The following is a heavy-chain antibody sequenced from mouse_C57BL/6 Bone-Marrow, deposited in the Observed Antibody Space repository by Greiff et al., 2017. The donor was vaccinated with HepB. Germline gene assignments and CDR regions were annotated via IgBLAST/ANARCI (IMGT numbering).Heavy chain of an antibody. CDR1: GFTFSDAW. Sequence: EVKLVESGGGLVQPGGSMKLSCAASGFTFSDAWMDWVRQSPEKGLEWVAEIRNKANNHATYYAESVKGRFTISRDDSKSSVYRQMNSLRAEDTGIYNWTRRGTVVVNWHFDVWGTETTVTVST. CDR3: TRRGTVVVNWHFDV. J-gene: IGHJ1*02. V-gene: IGHV6-6*01. D-gene: IGHD1-1*01. CDR2: IRNKANNHAT.